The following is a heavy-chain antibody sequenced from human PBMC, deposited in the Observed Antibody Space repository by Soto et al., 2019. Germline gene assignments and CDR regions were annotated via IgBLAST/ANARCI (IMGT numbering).Heavy chain of an antibody. J-gene: IGHJ4*02. CDR2: IYYTGST. V-gene: IGHV4-61*01. CDR3: ARDSSSWYFDY. CDR1: GASVSGGSYY. D-gene: IGHD6-13*01. Sequence: SETLSLTCTVSGASVSGGSYYWSWIRQPPGGGLEWIGCIYYTGSTNYNPSLKSRVTMSIGTSKNQFSLKLTSVTAADTAVYYCARDSSSWYFDYWGQGTLVTVSS.